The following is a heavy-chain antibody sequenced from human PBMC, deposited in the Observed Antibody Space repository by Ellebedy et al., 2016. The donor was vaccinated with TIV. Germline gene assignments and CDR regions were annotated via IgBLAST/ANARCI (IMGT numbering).Heavy chain of an antibody. V-gene: IGHV1-18*01. J-gene: IGHJ3*02. CDR2: ISAYNGNT. CDR3: AMYYYGSGSYAFDI. CDR1: GYTFTSYG. D-gene: IGHD3-10*01. Sequence: ASVKVSXKASGYTFTSYGISWVRQAPGQGLEWMGWISAYNGNTNYAQKLRGRVTMTTDTSTSTAYMELRSLRSDDTAVYYCAMYYYGSGSYAFDIWGQGTMVTVSS.